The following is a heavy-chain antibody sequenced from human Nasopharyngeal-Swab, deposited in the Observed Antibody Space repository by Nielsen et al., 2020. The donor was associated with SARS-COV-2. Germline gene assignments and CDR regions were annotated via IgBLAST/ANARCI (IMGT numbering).Heavy chain of an antibody. D-gene: IGHD2-2*01. Sequence: ASVKVSCKASDYTFTSYGISWVRQAPGQGLEWMGWISAYNGNTNYAQNLQGRVTRTTDTSTSTAYMELRSLRSDDTAVYYCARVVPRGAFDIWGQGTMVTVSS. CDR2: ISAYNGNT. J-gene: IGHJ3*02. CDR3: ARVVPRGAFDI. V-gene: IGHV1-18*01. CDR1: DYTFTSYG.